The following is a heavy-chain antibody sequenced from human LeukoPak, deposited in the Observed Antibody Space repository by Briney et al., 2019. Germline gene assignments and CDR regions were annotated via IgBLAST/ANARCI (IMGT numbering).Heavy chain of an antibody. D-gene: IGHD7-27*01. V-gene: IGHV3-74*01. Sequence: GGSLRLSCAASGFKFSNHWMHWVRQSPGKGLVGVTRINNDGSDTSHADSVEGRFTISRDNAANTLYLQMNSLRVEDTAMYFCARNNWGIDEWGQGTLVTVSS. CDR3: ARNNWGIDE. CDR1: GFKFSNHW. CDR2: INNDGSDT. J-gene: IGHJ4*02.